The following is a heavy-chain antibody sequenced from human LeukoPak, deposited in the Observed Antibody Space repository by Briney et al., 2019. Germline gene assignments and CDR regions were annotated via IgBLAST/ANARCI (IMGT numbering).Heavy chain of an antibody. CDR3: ARGRERITPHDY. Sequence: SETLSLTCTVSGGSISSSSYYWGWIRQPPGKGLEWIGSIYYSGSTYYNPSLKSRVTISVDTSKNQFSLKLSSVTAADTAVYYCARGRERITPHDYWGQGTLVTVSS. J-gene: IGHJ4*02. CDR1: GGSISSSSYY. V-gene: IGHV4-39*07. CDR2: IYYSGST. D-gene: IGHD3-16*01.